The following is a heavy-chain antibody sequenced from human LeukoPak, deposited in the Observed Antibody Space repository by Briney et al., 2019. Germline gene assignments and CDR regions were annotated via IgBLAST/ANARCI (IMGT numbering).Heavy chain of an antibody. J-gene: IGHJ5*02. Sequence: SETLSPTCTVSGGSISSSPYYWGWIRQPPGKGLEWIGTIYYSGSTYYNPSLKSRVTISVDTSKNQFSLRLSSVTAADTAVYYCVGDSSSWTSWFDPWGQGTLVTVSS. CDR2: IYYSGST. CDR3: VGDSSSWTSWFDP. CDR1: GGSISSSPYY. D-gene: IGHD6-13*01. V-gene: IGHV4-39*07.